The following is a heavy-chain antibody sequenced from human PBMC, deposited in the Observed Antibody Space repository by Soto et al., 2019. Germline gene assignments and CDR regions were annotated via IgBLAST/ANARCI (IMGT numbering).Heavy chain of an antibody. J-gene: IGHJ4*02. V-gene: IGHV3-11*01. CDR3: AGDEQEITIFGVAQNRTNDY. D-gene: IGHD3-3*01. CDR2: ISSSGSTI. Sequence: GVPIRVSWRAAGCNFIDYCRSWIRKATGKGLEWVSYISSSGSTIYYADSVKGRFTISRDNAKNSLYLQMNSLRAEDTAVYYCAGDEQEITIFGVAQNRTNDYWGQGTLVTVSS. CDR1: GCNFIDYC.